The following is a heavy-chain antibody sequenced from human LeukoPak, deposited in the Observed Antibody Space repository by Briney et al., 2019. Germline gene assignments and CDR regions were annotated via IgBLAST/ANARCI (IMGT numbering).Heavy chain of an antibody. D-gene: IGHD1-26*01. V-gene: IGHV4-39*07. Sequence: SETLSLTCTVSGGSISSSSYYWGWIRQPPGKGLEWIGSIYYSGSTYYNPSLKSRVTISVDTSKNQFSLKLSSVTAADTAVYYCARAPVLVVGATTGEFDYWGQGTLVTVSS. CDR2: IYYSGST. J-gene: IGHJ4*02. CDR3: ARAPVLVVGATTGEFDY. CDR1: GGSISSSSYY.